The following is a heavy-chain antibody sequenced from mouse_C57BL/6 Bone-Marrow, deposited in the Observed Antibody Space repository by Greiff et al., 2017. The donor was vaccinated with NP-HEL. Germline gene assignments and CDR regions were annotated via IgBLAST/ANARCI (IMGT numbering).Heavy chain of an antibody. V-gene: IGHV1-63*01. CDR1: GYTFTNYW. J-gene: IGHJ2*01. CDR2: IYPGGGYT. D-gene: IGHD3-2*02. Sequence: LVESGAELVRPGTSVKMSCKASGYTFTNYWIGWAKQRPGHGLEWIGDIYPGGGYTNYNEKFKGKAKLTADKSSSTSYMQFSSLTSEDSAIYYCARWSSGYVFDYWGQGTTLTVSS. CDR3: ARWSSGYVFDY.